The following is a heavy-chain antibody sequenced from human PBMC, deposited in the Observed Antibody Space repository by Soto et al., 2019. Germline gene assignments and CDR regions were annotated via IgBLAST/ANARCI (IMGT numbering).Heavy chain of an antibody. Sequence: GASVTVSCKASGYTFTSYGISWVRQAPGQGLEWMGWISAYNGNTNYAQKLQGRVTMTTDTSTSTAYMELRSLRSDDTAVYYCARAHYYYDSSGYFHYWGQGSLVTVSS. CDR2: ISAYNGNT. CDR3: ARAHYYYDSSGYFHY. D-gene: IGHD3-22*01. V-gene: IGHV1-18*01. J-gene: IGHJ4*02. CDR1: GYTFTSYG.